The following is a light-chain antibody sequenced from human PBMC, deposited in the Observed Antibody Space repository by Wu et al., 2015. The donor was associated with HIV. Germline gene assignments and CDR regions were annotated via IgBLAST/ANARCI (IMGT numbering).Light chain of an antibody. V-gene: IGKV3D-20*02. CDR2: GAS. CDR3: QQRSNWPPYT. Sequence: DIVLTQSPGILSLSPGERATLFCRASQNVNNRNLAWHQQKPGQAPRLLIYGASGRATGIPDRFIGSGSGTDFTLTISSLEPEDFAVYYCQQRSNWPPYTFGQGTKLEIK. J-gene: IGKJ2*01. CDR1: QNVNNRN.